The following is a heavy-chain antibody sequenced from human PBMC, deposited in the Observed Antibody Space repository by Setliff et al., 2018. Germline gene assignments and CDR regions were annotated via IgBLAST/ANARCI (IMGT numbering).Heavy chain of an antibody. Sequence: SETLSLTCSVSGGSISTYYWSWIRQPPGKGLEWIGNINYSGNSNYIPSLKSRVTISVDTPKNQFSLKLSSVTAADTAVYYCARDTRVRDSSSVPSDTFDIWGRETMVTVSS. CDR3: ARDTRVRDSSSVPSDTFDI. CDR1: GGSISTYY. J-gene: IGHJ3*02. D-gene: IGHD2-15*01. CDR2: INYSGNS. V-gene: IGHV4-59*01.